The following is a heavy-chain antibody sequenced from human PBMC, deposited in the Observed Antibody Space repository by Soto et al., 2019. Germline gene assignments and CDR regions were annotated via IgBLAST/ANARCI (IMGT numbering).Heavy chain of an antibody. J-gene: IGHJ4*02. CDR3: ARAVMWSGDHLFDY. Sequence: ASVKVSCKASGYTFTSYAMHWVRQAPGQRLEWMGWINAGNGNTKYSQKFQGRVTITRDTSASTAYMELSSLRSEDTAVYYCARAVMWSGDHLFDYWGQGTLVTVSS. D-gene: IGHD3-3*01. V-gene: IGHV1-3*01. CDR2: INAGNGNT. CDR1: GYTFTSYA.